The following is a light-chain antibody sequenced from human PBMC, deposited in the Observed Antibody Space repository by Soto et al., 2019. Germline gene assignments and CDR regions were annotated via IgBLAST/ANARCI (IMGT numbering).Light chain of an antibody. CDR3: QQYSHLIT. J-gene: IGKJ5*01. Sequence: DIQMTLSPSSLSASVGDRVTITFQASQNINNYLNWYQQKPGRAPKLLIYDASNLEAGVPSRFRGSGSGTDFTFTINSLQPEDIATYYCQQYSHLITFGQGTRLEIK. V-gene: IGKV1-33*01. CDR1: QNINNY. CDR2: DAS.